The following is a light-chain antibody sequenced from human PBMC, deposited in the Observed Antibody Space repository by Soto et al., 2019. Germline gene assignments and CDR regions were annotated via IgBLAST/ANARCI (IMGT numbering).Light chain of an antibody. Sequence: EIVLTQSPATLSLSPGERATLSYRASQSVSSHLAWYQQKPGQAPSVLIFDASTRAPGIPARFSASGSGTDFTLTISSLEPEDFAVYYCQQRSDWPRWAFGQGTKVEIK. CDR2: DAS. J-gene: IGKJ1*01. V-gene: IGKV3-11*01. CDR3: QQRSDWPRWA. CDR1: QSVSSH.